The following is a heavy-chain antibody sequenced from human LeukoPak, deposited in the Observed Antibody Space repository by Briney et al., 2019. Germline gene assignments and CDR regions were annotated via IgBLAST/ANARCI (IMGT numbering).Heavy chain of an antibody. D-gene: IGHD4-17*01. CDR2: ISSSSSYI. CDR3: ARGDYGDYPPRIYYYYGMDV. Sequence: AGGSLRLSCAASGFTFSSYSMNWVRQAPGKGLEWVSSISSSSSYIYYADSVKGRFTISRDNAKNSLYLQMNSLRAEDTAVYYCARGDYGDYPPRIYYYYGMDVWGQGTAVTVSS. CDR1: GFTFSSYS. V-gene: IGHV3-21*01. J-gene: IGHJ6*02.